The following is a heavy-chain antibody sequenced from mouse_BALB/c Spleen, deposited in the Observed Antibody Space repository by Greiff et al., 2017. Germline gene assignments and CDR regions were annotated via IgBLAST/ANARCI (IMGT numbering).Heavy chain of an antibody. V-gene: IGHV2-9*02. CDR3: ARRDYGHGLMDY. Sequence: QVQLKESGPGLVAPSQSLSITCTVSGFSLTSYGVHWVRQPPGKGLEWLGVIWAGGSTNYNSALMSRLSISKDNSKSQVFLKMNCLQTDDTAMYYCARRDYGHGLMDYWGQGTSVTVSS. CDR1: GFSLTSYG. J-gene: IGHJ4*01. CDR2: IWAGGST. D-gene: IGHD1-2*01.